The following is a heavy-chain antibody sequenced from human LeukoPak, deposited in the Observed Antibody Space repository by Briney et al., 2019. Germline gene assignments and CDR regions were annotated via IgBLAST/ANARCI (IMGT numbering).Heavy chain of an antibody. D-gene: IGHD2-21*01. CDR3: AREGDGSRYYFDY. V-gene: IGHV3-48*04. CDR2: INGRGGII. CDR1: GFSFSNYY. J-gene: IGHJ4*02. Sequence: GGSLRLSCKAFGFSFSNYYMNWVRQAPGKGLEWLSHINGRGGIINYADSVKGRFTISRDNARNSLDLHVSSLGAEDTAVYYCAREGDGSRYYFDYWGQGILVTVSS.